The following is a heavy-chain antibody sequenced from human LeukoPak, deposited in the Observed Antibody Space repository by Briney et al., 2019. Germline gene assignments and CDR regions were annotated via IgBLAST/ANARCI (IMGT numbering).Heavy chain of an antibody. CDR1: GYTFTSYD. D-gene: IGHD5-18*01. Sequence: ASVKVSCKASGYTFTSYDINWVRQATGQGLEWMGWMNPNSGDTGYAQEFQGRVTITRDTSISTAYMELSSLISDDTAVYYCARVDTVNYYYYMDVWGKGTPVTVSS. CDR2: MNPNSGDT. J-gene: IGHJ6*03. CDR3: ARVDTVNYYYYMDV. V-gene: IGHV1-8*01.